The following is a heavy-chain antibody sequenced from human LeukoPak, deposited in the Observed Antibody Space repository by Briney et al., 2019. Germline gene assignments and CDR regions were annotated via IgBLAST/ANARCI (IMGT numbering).Heavy chain of an antibody. D-gene: IGHD3-22*01. V-gene: IGHV3-23*01. CDR1: GFPITSYA. CDR3: AKATYYYDGSGYNGVFDY. CDR2: ITGDST. J-gene: IGHJ4*02. Sequence: GGSLRLSCAASGFPITSYAMSWVRQAPGKRLEWVSGITGDSTYYAQSVNGRFTISRDNSKNTLYLQMNSLRAEDAAVYYCAKATYYYDGSGYNGVFDYWGREPWSPSPQ.